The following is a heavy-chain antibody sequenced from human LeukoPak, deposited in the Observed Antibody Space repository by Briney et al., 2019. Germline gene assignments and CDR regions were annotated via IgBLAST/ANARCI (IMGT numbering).Heavy chain of an antibody. D-gene: IGHD3-10*01. CDR2: INSDGSRT. V-gene: IGHV3-74*01. J-gene: IGHJ4*02. CDR3: ARGNFYSGSGSSPLDY. CDR1: GFTFNNYW. Sequence: GGSLRLSCAASGFTFNNYWMHWVRQVPGEGLVWVSRINSDGSRTNYVDSAEGRFTISRDNAKNTLFLQMSSLRAEDTAVYYCARGNFYSGSGSSPLDYWGQGTLVTVFS.